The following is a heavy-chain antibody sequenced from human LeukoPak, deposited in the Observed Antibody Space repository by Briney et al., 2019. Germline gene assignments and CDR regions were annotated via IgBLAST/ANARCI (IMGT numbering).Heavy chain of an antibody. Sequence: SVKVSCKASGATFSSYAISWVRQAPGQGLEWMGRIIPIFGIANYAQKFQGRVTITAGKSTSTAYMELRSLRSEDTAVYYCARVGGPLGYCSGGSCPNWFDPWGQGTLVTVSS. D-gene: IGHD2-15*01. CDR2: IIPIFGIA. CDR3: ARVGGPLGYCSGGSCPNWFDP. CDR1: GATFSSYA. V-gene: IGHV1-69*04. J-gene: IGHJ5*02.